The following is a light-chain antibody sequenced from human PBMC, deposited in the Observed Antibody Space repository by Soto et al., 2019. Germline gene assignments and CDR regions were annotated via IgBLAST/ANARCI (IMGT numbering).Light chain of an antibody. V-gene: IGKV3-15*01. Sequence: EIVMTQSPATLSVSPGERAPLSCRASQSVGTDLAWYQQKPGQAPRLLIYGASTRAAGISPRFSGGGSGTEFTRTISSLQSEDFAVYYCQQYNDWPRTFGHGTKVGIK. J-gene: IGKJ1*01. CDR1: QSVGTD. CDR2: GAS. CDR3: QQYNDWPRT.